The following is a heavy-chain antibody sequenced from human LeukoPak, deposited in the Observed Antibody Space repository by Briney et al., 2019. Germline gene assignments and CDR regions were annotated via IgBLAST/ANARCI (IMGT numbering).Heavy chain of an antibody. CDR1: GFTFSDYY. D-gene: IGHD3-10*01. CDR2: ISSSGSTI. CDR3: ARDGRSTTMVRGVIRY. J-gene: IGHJ4*02. V-gene: IGHV3-11*01. Sequence: GGSLRLSCAASGFTFSDYYMSWIRQAPGKGLEWVSYISSSGSTIYYADSVKGRFTISRDNAKNSLYLQMNSLRAEDTAVYYCARDGRSTTMVRGVIRYWGQGTLVTVSS.